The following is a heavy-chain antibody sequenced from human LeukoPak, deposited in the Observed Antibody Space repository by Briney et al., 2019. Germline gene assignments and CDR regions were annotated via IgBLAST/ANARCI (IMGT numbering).Heavy chain of an antibody. D-gene: IGHD6-19*01. V-gene: IGHV4-31*03. CDR1: GGSISSGGYC. CDR2: IYYSGST. CDR3: ARDIAVAGTAGYYYYGMDV. J-gene: IGHJ6*02. Sequence: SQTLSLTCTVSGGSISSGGYCWSWLRQHPGKGLEWIGYIYYSGSTYYNPSLKSRVTISVDTSKNQFSLKLSSVTAADTAVYYCARDIAVAGTAGYYYYGMDVWGQGTTVTVSS.